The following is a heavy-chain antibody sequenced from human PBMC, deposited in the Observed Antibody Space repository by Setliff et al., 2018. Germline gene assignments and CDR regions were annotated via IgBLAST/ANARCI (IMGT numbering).Heavy chain of an antibody. CDR3: ARDRTYYGSGTYTRWFDY. J-gene: IGHJ4*02. CDR2: IFYSGDT. CDR1: GASVRSHY. D-gene: IGHD3-10*01. Sequence: SETLSLTCTISGASVRSHYWSWIRQPPGKGLEWIGFIFYSGDTKSNPSLKSRVTMSVDTSKNQFSLKLSSVTAADTAVYYCARDRTYYGSGTYTRWFDYWGQGTLVTVSS. V-gene: IGHV4-59*02.